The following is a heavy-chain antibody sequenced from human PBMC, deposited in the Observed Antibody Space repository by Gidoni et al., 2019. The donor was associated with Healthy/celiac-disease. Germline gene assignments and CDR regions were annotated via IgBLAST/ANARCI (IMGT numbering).Heavy chain of an antibody. CDR3: ARTGWSRRDAFDI. V-gene: IGHV4-59*01. CDR1: GGPISSYY. D-gene: IGHD2-15*01. J-gene: IGHJ3*02. CDR2: IYYSGST. Sequence: QVQLQESGPGLVKPSETLSLTCTVSGGPISSYYWSWIRQPPGKGLEWIGYIYYSGSTNYNPSLKSRVTISVDTSKNQFSLKLSSVTAADTAVYYCARTGWSRRDAFDIWGQGTMVTVSS.